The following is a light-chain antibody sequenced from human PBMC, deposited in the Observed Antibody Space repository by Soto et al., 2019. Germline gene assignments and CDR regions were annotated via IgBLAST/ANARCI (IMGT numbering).Light chain of an antibody. CDR2: ATS. J-gene: IGKJ3*01. CDR1: QSISSY. CDR3: QQPPYT. V-gene: IGKV1-39*01. Sequence: GDRVTITCRASQSISSYLNWYQQKPGKAPKLLIYATSTLQSGVPSRFSGRDSGADFTLTINKLQPEDFATYYCQQPPYTFGPGTKVDIK.